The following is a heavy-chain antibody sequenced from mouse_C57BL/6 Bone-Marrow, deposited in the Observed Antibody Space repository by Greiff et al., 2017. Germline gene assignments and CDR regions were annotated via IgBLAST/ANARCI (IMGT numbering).Heavy chain of an antibody. Sequence: DVKLVESGGGLVKPGGSLKLSCAASGFTFSDYGMHWVRQAPEKGLEWVAYISSGSSTIYYADTVKGRFTISRDNAKNTLFLQMTSLRSEDTAMYYCGGPREAMDYWGQGTSVTVSS. V-gene: IGHV5-17*01. J-gene: IGHJ4*01. CDR1: GFTFSDYG. CDR3: GGPREAMDY. CDR2: ISSGSSTI.